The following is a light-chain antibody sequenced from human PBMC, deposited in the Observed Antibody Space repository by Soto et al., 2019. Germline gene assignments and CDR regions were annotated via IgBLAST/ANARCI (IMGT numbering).Light chain of an antibody. Sequence: QSALTQPRSVSGSPGQSVAISCTGTSSDVGDYNYVSWYQQHPGKAPKLLIYAVNMRPSGVPDRFSGSKSGNTASLTISGLQAEDEADYSCCSYAGSYTWVFGGGTKVTVL. J-gene: IGLJ3*02. CDR1: SSDVGDYNY. CDR3: CSYAGSYTWV. V-gene: IGLV2-11*01. CDR2: AVN.